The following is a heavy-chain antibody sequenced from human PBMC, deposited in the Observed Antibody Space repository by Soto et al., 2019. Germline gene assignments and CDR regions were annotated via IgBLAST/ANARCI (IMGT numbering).Heavy chain of an antibody. CDR2: IYHTGTT. CDR3: ATLPTRIVVVMTDLPT. D-gene: IGHD2-15*01. J-gene: IGHJ5*02. CDR1: GASISSTYW. Sequence: QLRESGPGLVKPSGTLSLTCFVSGASISSTYWWSWVRQTPGKRLEWIGQIYHTGTTSYNPSLKNRVTISLDKSNNQVSLRLTSMTPAGTAVYFCATLPTRIVVVMTDLPTWGQGTLVTVSS. V-gene: IGHV4-4*02.